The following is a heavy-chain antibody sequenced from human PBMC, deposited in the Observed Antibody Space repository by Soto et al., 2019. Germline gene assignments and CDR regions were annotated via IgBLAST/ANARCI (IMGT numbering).Heavy chain of an antibody. J-gene: IGHJ5*02. D-gene: IGHD3-16*02. Sequence: SETLSLTCTVSGGSISSSSYYWGWIRQPPGKGLEWIGSIYYSGSTYYNPSLKSRVTISVDTSKNQFSLKLSSVTAADTAVYYCARQAAGGHYVWGSYRSGWFDPWGQGTLVTVSS. CDR2: IYYSGST. V-gene: IGHV4-39*01. CDR3: ARQAAGGHYVWGSYRSGWFDP. CDR1: GGSISSSSYY.